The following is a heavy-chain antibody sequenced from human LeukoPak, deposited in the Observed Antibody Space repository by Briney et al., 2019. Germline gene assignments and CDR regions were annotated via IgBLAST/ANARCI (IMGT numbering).Heavy chain of an antibody. CDR1: GFTIITYA. Sequence: GGSLRLSCAASGFTIITYAMSWVRQAPGKGLEWVASIINTGSYKYYADSLKGRFTISRDNARNSLYLQMNSLRAEDTAVYYCARDESSSSSFDYWGLGTLVTVSS. J-gene: IGHJ4*02. V-gene: IGHV3-21*01. D-gene: IGHD6-6*01. CDR2: IINTGSYK. CDR3: ARDESSSSSFDY.